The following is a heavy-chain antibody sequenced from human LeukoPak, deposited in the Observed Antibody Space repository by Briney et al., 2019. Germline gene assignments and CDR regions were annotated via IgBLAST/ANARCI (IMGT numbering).Heavy chain of an antibody. D-gene: IGHD6-6*01. V-gene: IGHV4-59*08. CDR3: ARTLAARFWFDP. J-gene: IGHJ5*02. CDR1: GGXISSYY. Sequence: SETLSLTCTVSGGXISSYYCSWIRQPPGRGLEWIGSIYYNGSTNYNPSLKSRLTISVDTSKNHFSLKLSSVTAADTAMYYCARTLAARFWFDPWGQGTLVIVSS. CDR2: IYYNGST.